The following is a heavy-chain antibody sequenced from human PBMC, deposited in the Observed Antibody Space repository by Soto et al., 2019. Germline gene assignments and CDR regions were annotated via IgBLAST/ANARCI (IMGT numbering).Heavy chain of an antibody. Sequence: SETLSLTCTVSGGSISSYYWSWIRQPPGKGPEWIGYIYYSGSTNYNPSLKSRVTISVDTSKNQFSLKLSSVTAADTAVYYCARQGVIAVAAYDYWGQGTLVTVSS. D-gene: IGHD6-19*01. CDR2: IYYSGST. V-gene: IGHV4-59*08. J-gene: IGHJ4*02. CDR3: ARQGVIAVAAYDY. CDR1: GGSISSYY.